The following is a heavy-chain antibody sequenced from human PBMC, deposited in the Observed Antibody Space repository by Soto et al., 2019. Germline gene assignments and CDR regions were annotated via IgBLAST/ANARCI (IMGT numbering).Heavy chain of an antibody. Sequence: GGSLRLSCAASGFTFSSYGMHWARQAPGKGLEWVAVISYDGSNKYYADSVKGRFTISRDNSKNTLYLQMNSLRAEDTAVCYCARDTYSSGWYYYGMDVWGQGTTVTVSS. CDR3: ARDTYSSGWYYYGMDV. CDR1: GFTFSSYG. CDR2: ISYDGSNK. J-gene: IGHJ6*02. D-gene: IGHD6-19*01. V-gene: IGHV3-30*03.